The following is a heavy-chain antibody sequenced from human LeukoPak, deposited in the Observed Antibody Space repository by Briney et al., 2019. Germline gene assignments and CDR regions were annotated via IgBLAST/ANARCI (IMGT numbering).Heavy chain of an antibody. D-gene: IGHD3-9*01. Sequence: ASVKVSFKASGYTFTIYDINWVRQAPGQGGEWMGWMNPNRGNTGYEKKFQGRVTMTRNTSISTAYMELSSLRSEDTAVYYCARERKSSYDTLTGYYKSDAFDIWGQGTMVTVSS. J-gene: IGHJ3*02. CDR2: MNPNRGNT. V-gene: IGHV1-8*01. CDR1: GYTFTIYD. CDR3: ARERKSSYDTLTGYYKSDAFDI.